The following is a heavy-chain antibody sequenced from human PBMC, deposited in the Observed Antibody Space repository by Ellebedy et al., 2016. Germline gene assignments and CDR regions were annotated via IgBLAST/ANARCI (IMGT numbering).Heavy chain of an antibody. CDR2: ISGSGSGDNT. Sequence: GGSLRLSXAASGFTFSSFTMSWVRQAPGKGLEWVSGISGSGSGDNTFHADSVKGRFTISRDNSKNMLYLQMNSLRAEDTAVYSCAKARGATCNDPGDYWGQGTLVTVSS. CDR1: GFTFSSFT. V-gene: IGHV3-23*01. D-gene: IGHD1-26*01. CDR3: AKARGATCNDPGDY. J-gene: IGHJ4*02.